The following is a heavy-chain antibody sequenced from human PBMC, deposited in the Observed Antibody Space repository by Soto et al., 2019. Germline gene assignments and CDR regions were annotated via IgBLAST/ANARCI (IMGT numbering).Heavy chain of an antibody. J-gene: IGHJ4*02. CDR3: ARFGTSYDTSGFLY. V-gene: IGHV3-74*01. D-gene: IGHD3-22*01. CDR1: GFTFGSHW. Sequence: GGSLRLSCAASGFTFGSHWMHWVRQAPGKGLVYVSRISSGGTTTNYAESVKGRFTISRDNARNTLYPQMNSLRVEGTAVYYCARFGTSYDTSGFLYWGQGTPVTVSS. CDR2: ISSGGTTT.